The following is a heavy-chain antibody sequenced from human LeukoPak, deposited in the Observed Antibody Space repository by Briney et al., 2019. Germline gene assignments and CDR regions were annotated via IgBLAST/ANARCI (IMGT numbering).Heavy chain of an antibody. CDR1: GGSISSGSYF. V-gene: IGHV4-61*02. CDR2: IYTSGNT. CDR3: ARDPGYSSSWGV. J-gene: IGHJ4*02. Sequence: SETLSLTCTVSGGSISSGSYFWSWIRQPAGKGLEWIGRIYTSGNTNYNPSLKSRVTISVDTSKNQFSLKLSSVTAADTAVYYCARDPGYSSSWGVWGQGTLVTVSS. D-gene: IGHD6-13*01.